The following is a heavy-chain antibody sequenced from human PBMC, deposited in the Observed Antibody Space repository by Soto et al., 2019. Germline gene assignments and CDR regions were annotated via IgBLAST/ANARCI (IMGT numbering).Heavy chain of an antibody. Sequence: QVQLQESGPGLVKPSQTLSLTCTVSGGSISSGDYYWSWIRQPPGKGLEWIGYIYYSGSTYYNPSLKSRLTIXXDXSXXQFSLKLTSVTAADTAVYYCARVPLRGDYAYYFDYWGQGTLVTVSS. J-gene: IGHJ4*02. CDR1: GGSISSGDYY. CDR3: ARVPLRGDYAYYFDY. V-gene: IGHV4-30-4*01. D-gene: IGHD4-17*01. CDR2: IYYSGST.